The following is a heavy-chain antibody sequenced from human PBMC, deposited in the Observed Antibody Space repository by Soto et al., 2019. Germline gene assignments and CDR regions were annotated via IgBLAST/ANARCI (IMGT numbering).Heavy chain of an antibody. J-gene: IGHJ4*02. CDR1: GGSVNSGGYY. D-gene: IGHD2-8*01. Sequence: ASETLSLTCTVSGGSVNSGGYYWSWIRQPPGKGLEWIGFIFYNGGTSYNPSLGSRVTISADTSKTLFSLNLNFVTAADTAVYYCARGDHGPRRFYFDTWGQETLVTVSS. CDR3: ARGDHGPRRFYFDT. V-gene: IGHV4-61*03. CDR2: IFYNGGT.